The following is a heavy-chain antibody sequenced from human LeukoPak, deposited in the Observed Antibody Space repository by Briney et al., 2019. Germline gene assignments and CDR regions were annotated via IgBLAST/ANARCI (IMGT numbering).Heavy chain of an antibody. J-gene: IGHJ4*02. CDR2: ISETSVFT. CDR1: GFTFSSYG. CDR3: AKNHFATTGYDS. V-gene: IGHV3-23*01. Sequence: PGGSLRLSCAASGFTFSSYGMSWVRQAPGKGLEWVSAISETSVFTYYADSVKGRFTLSRDNSKNTLYLQMDSLEAEDTAIYYCAKNHFATTGYDSWGQGTLVTVSS. D-gene: IGHD4-17*01.